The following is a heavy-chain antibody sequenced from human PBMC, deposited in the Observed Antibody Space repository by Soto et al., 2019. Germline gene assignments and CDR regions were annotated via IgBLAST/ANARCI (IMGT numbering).Heavy chain of an antibody. V-gene: IGHV1-46*02. CDR3: AREVLTGYYLPSVYYYSGMDV. Sequence: GASGELSWKASRYSFDSYYMRWVRQAPGKGLEWMGIIDPSGGTTTYAQKFQGRVTMTRDTSTSTVYMELSSLRSEDTAVYYCAREVLTGYYLPSVYYYSGMDVWGQGTTVTVSS. CDR1: RYSFDSYY. J-gene: IGHJ6*02. D-gene: IGHD3-9*01. CDR2: IDPSGGTT.